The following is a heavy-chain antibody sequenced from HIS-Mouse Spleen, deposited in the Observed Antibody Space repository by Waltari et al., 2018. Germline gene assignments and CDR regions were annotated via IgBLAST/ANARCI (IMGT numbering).Heavy chain of an antibody. J-gene: IGHJ2*01. CDR1: GGSISTRSYY. CDR3: AREIPYSSSWYDWYFDL. D-gene: IGHD6-13*01. CDR2: IYYSGST. V-gene: IGHV4-39*07. Sequence: QLQLQESGPGLAKPSETLSLTCTVAGGSISTRSYYCGWIRQPPGKGLEWIGSIYYSGSTYYNPSLKSRVTISVDTSKNQFSLKLSSVTAADTAVYYCAREIPYSSSWYDWYFDLWGRGTLVTVSS.